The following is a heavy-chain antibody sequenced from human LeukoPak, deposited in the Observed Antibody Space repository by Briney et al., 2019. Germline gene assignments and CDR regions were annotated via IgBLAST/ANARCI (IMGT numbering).Heavy chain of an antibody. CDR1: GYTFTSYD. V-gene: IGHV1-8*01. J-gene: IGHJ6*02. Sequence: RASVKVSCKASGYTFTSYDINWVRQATGQGLEWMGWMNPNSGNTGYAQKFQGRVTMTRNTSISTAYMELSSLRSEDTAVYYCARGIGDGYAVYCYYGIDVWGQGTTVTVSS. D-gene: IGHD5-24*01. CDR3: ARGIGDGYAVYCYYGIDV. CDR2: MNPNSGNT.